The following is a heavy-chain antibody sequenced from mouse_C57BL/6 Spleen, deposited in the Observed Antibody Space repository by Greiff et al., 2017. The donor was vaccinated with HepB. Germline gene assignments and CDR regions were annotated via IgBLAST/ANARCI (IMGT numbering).Heavy chain of an antibody. D-gene: IGHD2-1*01. CDR1: GYTFTSYW. Sequence: QVQLQQSGAELVRPGSSVKLSCKASGYTFTSYWMHWVKQRPIQGLEWIGNIDPSDSETHYNQKFKDKATLTVDKSSSTAYMQLSSLTSEDSAVYYCARSFYYGNSWFAYWGQGTLVTVSA. J-gene: IGHJ3*01. V-gene: IGHV1-52*01. CDR3: ARSFYYGNSWFAY. CDR2: IDPSDSET.